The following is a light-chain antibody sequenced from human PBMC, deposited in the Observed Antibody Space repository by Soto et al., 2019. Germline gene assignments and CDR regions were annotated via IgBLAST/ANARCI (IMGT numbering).Light chain of an antibody. CDR2: GAS. Sequence: EIVMTQSPATLSVSPGERATLSCRASQSVSSSYFAWYQQKPGQAPRLLIYGASNRATGIPDRFSGSGSGTDFTLTISRLEPEDFAVYYCQQYGSSPLTCGQGTKVDI. CDR1: QSVSSSY. CDR3: QQYGSSPLT. V-gene: IGKV3-20*01. J-gene: IGKJ1*01.